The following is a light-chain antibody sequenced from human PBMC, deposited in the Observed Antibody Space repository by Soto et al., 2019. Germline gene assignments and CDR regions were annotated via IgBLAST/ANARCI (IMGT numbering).Light chain of an antibody. CDR3: QQYNNWPPYT. J-gene: IGKJ2*01. V-gene: IGKV3-15*01. CDR2: GAS. CDR1: QSVSSN. Sequence: EIVMTQSPVTLSVSPGERVSLSCRASQSVSSNLAWYQQKPGQAPSLLIHGASTRATGIPARFSGSGSGTEFALTISSLQSEDFAVYYCQQYNNWPPYTFGQGTKVDIK.